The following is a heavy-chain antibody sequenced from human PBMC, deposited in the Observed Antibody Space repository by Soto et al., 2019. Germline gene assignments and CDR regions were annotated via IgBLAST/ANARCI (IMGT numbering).Heavy chain of an antibody. CDR3: ARSIAAAGTRPYFDY. V-gene: IGHV3-21*01. CDR2: ISSSSSYI. D-gene: IGHD6-13*01. Sequence: GGSLRLSCAASLFTFSSYSMNWVRQAPGEGLEWVSSISSSSSYIYYADSVKGRFTISRDNAKNSLYLQMNSLRAEDTAVYYCARSIAAAGTRPYFDYWGQGTLVTVSS. J-gene: IGHJ4*02. CDR1: LFTFSSYS.